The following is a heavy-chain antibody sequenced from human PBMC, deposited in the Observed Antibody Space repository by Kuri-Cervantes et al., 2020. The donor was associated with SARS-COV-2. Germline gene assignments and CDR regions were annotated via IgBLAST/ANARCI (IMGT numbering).Heavy chain of an antibody. CDR3: AKFSNPGIAAAPLGI. Sequence: GGSLRLSCAASGFTFSSYAIHWVRQAPGKGLEWVAVITDDGSNNYYADSVKGRFTISRDNSKNTLYLQMNSLRAEDTAVYYCAKFSNPGIAAAPLGIWGQGTMVTVSS. V-gene: IGHV3-30-3*02. J-gene: IGHJ3*02. D-gene: IGHD6-13*01. CDR2: ITDDGSNN. CDR1: GFTFSSYA.